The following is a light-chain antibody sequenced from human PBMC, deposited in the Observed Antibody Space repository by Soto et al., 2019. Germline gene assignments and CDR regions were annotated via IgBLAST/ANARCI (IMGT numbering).Light chain of an antibody. Sequence: DIQMTQSPSTLSASVGDRVIITCRASQSISDYLAWYQHNPGKAPKLLIYETSSLESGVPSRFGGSGSGTEFTLTISSLQPDDFAIYYCQQHNSYSWTFGQGTKVDIK. CDR2: ETS. CDR1: QSISDY. V-gene: IGKV1-5*03. J-gene: IGKJ1*01. CDR3: QQHNSYSWT.